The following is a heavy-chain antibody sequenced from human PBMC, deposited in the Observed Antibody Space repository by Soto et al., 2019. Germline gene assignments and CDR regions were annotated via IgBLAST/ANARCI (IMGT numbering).Heavy chain of an antibody. V-gene: IGHV3-64*02. J-gene: IGHJ6*02. CDR1: GFTFSSYA. CDR2: ISSNGGST. CDR3: ARGTDNWNDLYGMDV. Sequence: EVQLVESGEGLVQPGGSLRLSCAASGFTFSSYAMHWVRQAPGKGLEYVSAISSNGGSTYYADSVKGRFTISRDNSKNTLYLQMGSLRAEDMAVYYCARGTDNWNDLYGMDVWGQGTTVTVSS. D-gene: IGHD1-20*01.